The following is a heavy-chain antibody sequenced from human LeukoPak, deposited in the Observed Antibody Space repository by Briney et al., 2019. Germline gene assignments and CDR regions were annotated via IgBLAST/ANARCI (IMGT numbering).Heavy chain of an antibody. Sequence: GGSLRLSCAASGFTFDDYGMSWVRQAPGKGLEWVALISYDGSNKFYADSVKGRFTISRDNSKNTLYLLMNSLRADDTAVYYCARGQHRWDYSHNLMSFWGQGTLVTVSS. D-gene: IGHD4-11*01. CDR3: ARGQHRWDYSHNLMSF. J-gene: IGHJ3*01. CDR2: ISYDGSNK. CDR1: GFTFDDYG. V-gene: IGHV3-30*03.